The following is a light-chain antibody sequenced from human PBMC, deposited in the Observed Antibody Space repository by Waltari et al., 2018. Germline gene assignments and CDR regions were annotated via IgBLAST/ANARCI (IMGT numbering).Light chain of an antibody. CDR2: STN. CDR1: PGSVSRNFY. Sequence: QTVVTQEPSFSVSPGGTVTRTCGLSPGSVSRNFYPSWYQQTPGQAPRTLIYSTNTRSSGVPDRFSGSILGNKAALTIRGAQSEDESDYYCLLYVGSGIWVFGGGTKLTVL. CDR3: LLYVGSGIWV. V-gene: IGLV8-61*01. J-gene: IGLJ3*02.